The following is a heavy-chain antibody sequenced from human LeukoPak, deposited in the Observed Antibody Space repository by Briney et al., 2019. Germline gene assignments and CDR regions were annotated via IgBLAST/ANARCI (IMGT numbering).Heavy chain of an antibody. CDR1: GFSLSTSGMC. J-gene: IGHJ6*02. CDR2: IDWDDDK. Sequence: SGPALVKPTQTLTLTCTFSGFSLSTSGMCVSWIRQPPGKALEWLARIDWDDDKYYSTPLKTRLTISKDTSKNQVVLTMTNMDPVDTATYYCARIGYSNYDYYYYGMDVWGQGTTVTVSS. CDR3: ARIGYSNYDYYYYGMDV. D-gene: IGHD4-11*01. V-gene: IGHV2-70*11.